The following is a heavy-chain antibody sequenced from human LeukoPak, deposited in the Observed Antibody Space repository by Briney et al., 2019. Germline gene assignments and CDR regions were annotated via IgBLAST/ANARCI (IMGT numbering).Heavy chain of an antibody. J-gene: IGHJ4*02. V-gene: IGHV3-74*01. D-gene: IGHD3-22*01. Sequence: GGSLRLSCAASGFTFSSYWMHWVRQAPGKGLVWVSRINSDGSSTSYADSVKGRFTISRDNAKNTLYLQMNSLRAEDTAVYYCARGEDTYYYDSRGLGIDYWGQGTLVTVSS. CDR1: GFTFSSYW. CDR3: ARGEDTYYYDSRGLGIDY. CDR2: INSDGSST.